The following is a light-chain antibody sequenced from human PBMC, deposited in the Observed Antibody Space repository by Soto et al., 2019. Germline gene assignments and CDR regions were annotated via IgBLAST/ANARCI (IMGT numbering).Light chain of an antibody. J-gene: IGKJ1*01. CDR2: WAS. CDR3: QQYYTTPWT. Sequence: DIVMTQSPDYLAVSLGERDTINCKSSQSVLYSSNNKNYLTWYQQKPGPPPKLLISWASTRESGVPDRFSGSGSGTDFTLTISSLQAEDVAVYYCQQYYTTPWTFGQGTKVEIK. V-gene: IGKV4-1*01. CDR1: QSVLYSSNNKNY.